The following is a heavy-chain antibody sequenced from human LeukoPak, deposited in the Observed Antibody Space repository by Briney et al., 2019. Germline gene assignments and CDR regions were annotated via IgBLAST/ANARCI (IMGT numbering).Heavy chain of an antibody. CDR2: ISSSSSTI. V-gene: IGHV3-48*01. Sequence: GGSLRLSCAASGFTFSSYSMNWVRQAPGKGLEWVSYISSSSSTIYYADSVKGRFTISSDNAKNSLYLQMNSLRAEDTAVYYCARGIAAAGTIHYYYGMDVWGQGTTVTVSS. CDR3: ARGIAAAGTIHYYYGMDV. J-gene: IGHJ6*02. D-gene: IGHD6-13*01. CDR1: GFTFSSYS.